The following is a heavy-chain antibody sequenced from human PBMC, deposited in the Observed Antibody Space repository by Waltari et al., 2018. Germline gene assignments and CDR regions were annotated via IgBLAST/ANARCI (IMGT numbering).Heavy chain of an antibody. Sequence: QVQLQESGPGLVKPSETLSLTCTVSGGSISSYYWSWVRQAPGKGLEWIGEINHSGSTNYNPSLKSRVTISVDTSKNQFSLKLSSVTAADTAVYYCAREGESVDYWGQGTLVTVSS. J-gene: IGHJ4*02. V-gene: IGHV4-59*12. D-gene: IGHD1-26*01. CDR1: GGSISSYY. CDR3: AREGESVDY. CDR2: INHSGST.